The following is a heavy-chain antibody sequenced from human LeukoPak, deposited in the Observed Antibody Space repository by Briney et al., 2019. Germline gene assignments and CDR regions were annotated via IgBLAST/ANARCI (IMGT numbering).Heavy chain of an antibody. CDR2: VNRDGSIT. CDR1: GFTFSDYW. D-gene: IGHD3/OR15-3a*01. V-gene: IGHV3-74*01. Sequence: PGGSLRLSCAASGFTFSDYWMHWVRQTPGKGLVWVSRVNRDGSITSYADSVKGRFTNSRDNAMHKLYLQMNSLRVEDKAVYYCTRDLGGLASYWGQGTLVTVSS. CDR3: TRDLGGLASY. J-gene: IGHJ4*02.